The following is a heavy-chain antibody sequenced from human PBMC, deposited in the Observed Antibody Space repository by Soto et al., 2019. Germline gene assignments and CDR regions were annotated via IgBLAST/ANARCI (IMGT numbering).Heavy chain of an antibody. V-gene: IGHV1-18*04. CDR2: ISAYNGNT. J-gene: IGHJ5*02. CDR3: ARVHWDFWSGYYYNWFDP. CDR1: GYTFTSYG. Sequence: EASVKVSCKASGYTFTSYGISWVRQAPGQGLEWMGWISAYNGNTNYAQKLQGRVTMTTDTSTSTAYMELRSLRSDDTAVYYCARVHWDFWSGYYYNWFDPWGQGXLVTVSS. D-gene: IGHD3-3*01.